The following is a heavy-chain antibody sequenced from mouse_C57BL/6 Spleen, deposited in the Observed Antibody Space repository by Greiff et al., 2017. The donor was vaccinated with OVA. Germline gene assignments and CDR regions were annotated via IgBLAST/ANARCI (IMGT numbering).Heavy chain of an antibody. CDR1: GFSLTSYG. J-gene: IGHJ4*01. Sequence: QVQLKESGPGLVAPSQSLSITCTVSGFSLTSYGVHWVRQPPGQGLEWLVVIWSDGSTTYNSALKSRLSISKDNSKSQVFLKMNSLQTDETAMYYCARQSGPYYAMDYWGQGTSVTVSS. CDR2: IWSDGST. CDR3: ARQSGPYYAMDY. D-gene: IGHD3-1*01. V-gene: IGHV2-6-1*01.